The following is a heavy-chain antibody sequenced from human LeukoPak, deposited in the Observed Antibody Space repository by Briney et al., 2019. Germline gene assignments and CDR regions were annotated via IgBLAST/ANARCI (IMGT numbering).Heavy chain of an antibody. CDR3: ARDRAEWELLPIYDY. CDR2: INHSGST. D-gene: IGHD1-26*01. CDR1: GGSFSGYY. Sequence: SETLSLTCAVYGGSFSGYYWSWIRQPPGKGLEWIGEINHSGSTNYNPSLKSRVTISVDTSKNQFSLKLSSVTAADTAVYYCARDRAEWELLPIYDYWGQGTLVTVSS. J-gene: IGHJ4*02. V-gene: IGHV4-34*01.